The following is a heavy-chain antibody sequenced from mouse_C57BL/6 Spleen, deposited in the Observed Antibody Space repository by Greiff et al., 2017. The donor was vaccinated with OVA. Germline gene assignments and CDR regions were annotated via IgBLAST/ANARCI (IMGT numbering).Heavy chain of an antibody. CDR2: ISDGGSYT. CDR3: AGGGYDYDWFDY. V-gene: IGHV5-4*01. D-gene: IGHD2-4*01. Sequence: EVQVVESGGGLVKPGGSLKLSCAASGFTFSSYAMSWVRQTPEKRLEWVATISDGGSYTYYPDNVKGRFTISRDNAKNNLYLQMSHLKSEDTAMYYCAGGGYDYDWFDYWGQGTTLTVSS. J-gene: IGHJ2*01. CDR1: GFTFSSYA.